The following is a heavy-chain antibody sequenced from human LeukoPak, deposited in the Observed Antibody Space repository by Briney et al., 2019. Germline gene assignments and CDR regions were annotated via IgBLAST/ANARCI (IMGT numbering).Heavy chain of an antibody. CDR2: ISGSSSYI. D-gene: IGHD6-19*01. J-gene: IGHJ4*02. Sequence: GGSLRLSCAASGFTFSSYSMNWVRQAPGKGLEWVSSISGSSSYIYYADSVKGRFTISRDNARDSLYLQMNSLRDDDTSVYFCARDASALYWGRGTLVTVSS. CDR1: GFTFSSYS. V-gene: IGHV3-21*01. CDR3: ARDASALY.